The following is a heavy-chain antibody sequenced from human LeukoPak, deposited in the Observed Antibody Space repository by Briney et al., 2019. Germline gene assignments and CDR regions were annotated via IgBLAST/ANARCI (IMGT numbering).Heavy chain of an antibody. Sequence: SETLSLTCTVSGGSIRSYYWSWIRQPPGKGLEWIGYIYYSGGTNYNPSLKSRVTMSVDTSKNQFSLKLTFVTAADTAVYYCAREGSSWYSAVDVWGQGTTVTVSS. J-gene: IGHJ6*02. CDR1: GGSIRSYY. V-gene: IGHV4-59*01. CDR2: IYYSGGT. CDR3: AREGSSWYSAVDV. D-gene: IGHD6-13*01.